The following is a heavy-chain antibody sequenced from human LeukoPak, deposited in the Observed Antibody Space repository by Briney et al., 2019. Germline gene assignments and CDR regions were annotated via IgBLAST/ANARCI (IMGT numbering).Heavy chain of an antibody. Sequence: GGSLRLSCAASGFTFDDYAMHWVRQAPGQGLEWVSGISWNGNSIDYADSVTGRFTISRDNAKNSLYLQMNSLRAEDSALYFCAKTTSGYASSFACWGQGTLVTVSS. J-gene: IGHJ4*02. D-gene: IGHD2-2*01. CDR1: GFTFDDYA. CDR2: ISWNGNSI. CDR3: AKTTSGYASSFAC. V-gene: IGHV3-9*01.